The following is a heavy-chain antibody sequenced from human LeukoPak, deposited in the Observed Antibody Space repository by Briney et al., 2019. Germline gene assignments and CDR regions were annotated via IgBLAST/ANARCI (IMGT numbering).Heavy chain of an antibody. CDR2: ISSNGGST. V-gene: IGHV3-64*01. Sequence: GGSLRLSCAASGFTFSSYAMHWVRQAPGKGLEYVSAISSNGGSTYYANSVKGRFTISRDNSKNTLYLQMGSLRAEDMAVYYCARESRDGYNFFDYWGQGTLVTVSS. CDR3: ARESRDGYNFFDY. D-gene: IGHD5-24*01. J-gene: IGHJ4*02. CDR1: GFTFSSYA.